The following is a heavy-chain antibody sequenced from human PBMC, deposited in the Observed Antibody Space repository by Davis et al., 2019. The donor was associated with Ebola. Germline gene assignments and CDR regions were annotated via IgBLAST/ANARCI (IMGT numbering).Heavy chain of an antibody. Sequence: HTGGSLRLSCAASGFTFSSYWMHWVRQAPGKGLVWVSRINSDGSSTSYADSVKGRFTISRDNAKNTLYLQMNSLSAEDTAVYYCARPIAVAGSWFDPWGQGTLVTVSS. V-gene: IGHV3-74*01. J-gene: IGHJ5*02. D-gene: IGHD6-19*01. CDR1: GFTFSSYW. CDR2: INSDGSST. CDR3: ARPIAVAGSWFDP.